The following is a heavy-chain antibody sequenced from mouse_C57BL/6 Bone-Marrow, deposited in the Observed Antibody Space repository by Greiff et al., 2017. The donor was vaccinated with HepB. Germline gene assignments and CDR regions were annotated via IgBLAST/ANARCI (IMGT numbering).Heavy chain of an antibody. CDR2: INPGSGGT. J-gene: IGHJ1*03. V-gene: IGHV1-54*01. D-gene: IGHD2-3*01. CDR3: ARGVYDGYYGGYFDV. CDR1: GYAFTNYL. Sequence: VKLQESGAELVRPGTSVKVSCKASGYAFTNYLIEWVKQRPGQGLEWIGVINPGSGGTNYNEKFKGKATLTADKSSSTAYMQLSSLTSEDSAVYFCARGVYDGYYGGYFDVWGTGTTVTVSS.